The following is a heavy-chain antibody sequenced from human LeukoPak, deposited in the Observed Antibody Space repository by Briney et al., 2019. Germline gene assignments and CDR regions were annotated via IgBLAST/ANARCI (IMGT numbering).Heavy chain of an antibody. CDR2: ISAYNGNT. CDR1: GYTFTRYG. D-gene: IGHD3-3*01. J-gene: IGHJ5*02. V-gene: IGHV1-18*01. Sequence: ASVKVSCKASGYTFTRYGISWVRQAPGQGLEWMGWISAYNGNTNYAQKLQGRVTMTTDTSTSTAYMELRSLRSDDTAVYYCARTSHTIFGVLSSYSFDPWGQGTLVTVSS. CDR3: ARTSHTIFGVLSSYSFDP.